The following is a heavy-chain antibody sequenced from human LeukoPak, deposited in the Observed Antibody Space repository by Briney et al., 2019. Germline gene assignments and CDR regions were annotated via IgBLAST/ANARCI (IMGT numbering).Heavy chain of an antibody. CDR1: GFIFSDYY. J-gene: IGHJ4*02. V-gene: IGHV3-11*04. D-gene: IGHD3-10*01. Sequence: GGSLRLSCAASGFIFSDYYMSWIRQTPGKGLEWVSYMSSTGSTKYYADSVKGRLTISRDNAKNSLYLQMNSLRAEDTAMYYCARCGDGLPCDFDYWGQGTLLTVSS. CDR3: ARCGDGLPCDFDY. CDR2: MSSTGSTK.